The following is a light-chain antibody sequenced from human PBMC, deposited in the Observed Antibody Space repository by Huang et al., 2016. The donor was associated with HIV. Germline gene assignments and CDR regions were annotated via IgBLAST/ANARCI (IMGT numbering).Light chain of an antibody. J-gene: IGKJ4*01. CDR3: QQRSKWPLT. CDR2: DVS. CDR1: QSIVTY. Sequence: EIVLTQSPVTLSLSPGDRATLSCRASQSIVTYLAWDQQKSGKAPRILIYDVSNRAAGVPARFSASGSETDVTLTIASLDPDDFAIYHCQQRSKWPLTFGGGTKVEMK. V-gene: IGKV3-11*01.